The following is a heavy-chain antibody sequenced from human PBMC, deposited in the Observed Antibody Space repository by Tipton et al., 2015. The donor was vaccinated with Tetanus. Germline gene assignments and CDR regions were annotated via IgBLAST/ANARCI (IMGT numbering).Heavy chain of an antibody. CDR3: ARNNWGADFDY. CDR2: INSDGSST. J-gene: IGHJ4*02. Sequence: SLRLSCAASGFTFSSYAMTWVRQAPGKGLEWVSRINSDGSSTSYADSVKGRFTISRDNAKNTLYLQMNSLRDEDTAVYFCARNNWGADFDYWGQGTRVTVSS. D-gene: IGHD1-1*01. CDR1: GFTFSSYA. V-gene: IGHV3-74*01.